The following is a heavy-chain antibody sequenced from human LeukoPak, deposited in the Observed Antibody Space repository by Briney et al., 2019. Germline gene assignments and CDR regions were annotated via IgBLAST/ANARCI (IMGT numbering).Heavy chain of an antibody. V-gene: IGHV1-2*02. J-gene: IGHJ4*02. CDR3: ARGKYGSGSSRQSY. D-gene: IGHD3-10*01. CDR2: INPNSGGT. CDR1: GYTFSGYY. Sequence: ASVKVSCKASGYTFSGYYMHGVRQAPGQGLEWMGWINPNSGGTNYAQKFQGRVTMTRDTSISTAYMELSRLRSDDTAVYYCARGKYGSGSSRQSYWGQGTLVTVSS.